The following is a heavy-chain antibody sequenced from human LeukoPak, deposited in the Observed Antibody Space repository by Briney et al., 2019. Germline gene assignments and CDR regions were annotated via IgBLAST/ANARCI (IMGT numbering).Heavy chain of an antibody. V-gene: IGHV3-11*06. D-gene: IGHD5-12*01. J-gene: IGHJ4*01. CDR1: GFNFIDYS. CDR3: ARDHRYAFDN. Sequence: NPGGSLRLSCAASGFNFIDYSMSWVRQAPGKGLEWISYIGISSGNTKYADSVKGRFTISRDKARNSLYLQMNSLRVEDTAMYYCARDHRYAFDNWGHGTLVTVSS. CDR2: IGISSGNT.